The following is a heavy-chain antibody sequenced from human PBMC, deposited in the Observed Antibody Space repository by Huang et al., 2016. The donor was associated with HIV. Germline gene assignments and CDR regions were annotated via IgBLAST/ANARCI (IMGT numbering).Heavy chain of an antibody. D-gene: IGHD3-3*01. CDR3: AKGRATILDRLDS. CDR2: ISSNGETS. Sequence: EVQLLESGGGLVRPGGSLGLSCAASGFTFSRYAMSWVRQAPGKGLEWVSVISSNGETSDYTDSVKGRFTISRDNSKNTVSMQMHSLRVEDTAVYYCAKGRATILDRLDSWGQGTLVTVSS. J-gene: IGHJ4*02. CDR1: GFTFSRYA. V-gene: IGHV3-23*01.